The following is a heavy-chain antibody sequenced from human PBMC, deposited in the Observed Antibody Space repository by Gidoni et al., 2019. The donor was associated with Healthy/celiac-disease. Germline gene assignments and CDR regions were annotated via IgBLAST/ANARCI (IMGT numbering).Heavy chain of an antibody. CDR1: GFTFSSYA. CDR3: AKEDHGSGSYGYYFDY. CDR2: IGSGGTT. V-gene: IGHV3-23*01. D-gene: IGHD3-10*01. Sequence: EVQLLESGGVLVQPGGSLRLSCAASGFTFSSYAMSWVRQAPGNGLECVSAIGSGGTTYYAYSVKGRFTISRDNSKNTLYLQMNSLGAEDTAVYYCAKEDHGSGSYGYYFDYWGQGTLVTVSS. J-gene: IGHJ4*02.